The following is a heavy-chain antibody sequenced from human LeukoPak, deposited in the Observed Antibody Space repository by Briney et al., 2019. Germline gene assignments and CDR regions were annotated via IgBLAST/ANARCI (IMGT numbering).Heavy chain of an antibody. J-gene: IGHJ4*02. Sequence: SVKVSCKASGGTFSSYAISWVRQAPGQGLEWMGGIIPIFGTANYAQKFQGRVTITADESTSTAYMELSSLRSEDTAVYYCARDPPLQSGYGDYYFDYWGQGTLVTASS. CDR2: IIPIFGTA. D-gene: IGHD4-17*01. CDR3: ARDPPLQSGYGDYYFDY. V-gene: IGHV1-69*13. CDR1: GGTFSSYA.